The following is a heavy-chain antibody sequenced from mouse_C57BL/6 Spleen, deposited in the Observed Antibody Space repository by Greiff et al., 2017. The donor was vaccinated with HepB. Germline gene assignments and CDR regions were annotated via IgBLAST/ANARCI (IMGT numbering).Heavy chain of an antibody. CDR1: GFSLTSYG. D-gene: IGHD2-1*01. V-gene: IGHV2-5*01. J-gene: IGHJ4*01. CDR3: AKVYYGNYLYAMDY. CDR2: IWRGGST. Sequence: VKLVESGPGLVQPSQSLSITCTVSGFSLTSYGVHWVRQSPGKGLEWLGVIWRGGSTDYNAAFMSRLSITKDNSKSQVFFKMNSLQADDTAIYYCAKVYYGNYLYAMDYWGQGTSVTVSS.